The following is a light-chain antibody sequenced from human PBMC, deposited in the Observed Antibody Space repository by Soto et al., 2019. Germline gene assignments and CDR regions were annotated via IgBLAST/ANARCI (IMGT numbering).Light chain of an antibody. CDR3: QQRGDWPPIT. J-gene: IGKJ5*01. CDR1: QSVSNY. V-gene: IGKV3D-20*02. CDR2: GAS. Sequence: EIVLTQSPGTLSLSPGERATLSCRASQSVSNYLAWYQQKPGQAPRLLIYGASTRATGIPDRFSGSGSGTDFTLTISRLEPEDFAVYYCQQRGDWPPITFGQGTRRRL.